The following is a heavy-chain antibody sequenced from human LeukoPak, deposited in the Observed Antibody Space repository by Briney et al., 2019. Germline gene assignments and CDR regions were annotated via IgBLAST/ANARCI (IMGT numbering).Heavy chain of an antibody. CDR1: GFTFSSYA. CDR3: ARVDTAMMEPGTFDY. Sequence: GRSLRLSCAASGFTFSSYAMHWVRQAPGKGLEWVAVISYDGSNKYYADSVKGRFTISRDNSKNTLYLQMNSLRAEDTAVYYCARVDTAMMEPGTFDYWGQGTLVTVSS. V-gene: IGHV3-30-3*01. J-gene: IGHJ4*02. D-gene: IGHD5-18*01. CDR2: ISYDGSNK.